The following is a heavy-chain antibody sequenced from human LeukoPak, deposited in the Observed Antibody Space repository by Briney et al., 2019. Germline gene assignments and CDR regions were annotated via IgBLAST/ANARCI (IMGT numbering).Heavy chain of an antibody. CDR2: ISNSGGTI. J-gene: IGHJ4*02. D-gene: IGHD1-26*01. V-gene: IGHV3-23*01. CDR3: AKGKGTGSYYYFDY. Sequence: GGSLRLSCAASGFTFSTYWMHWVRQAPGEGLEWFSAISNSGGTIHYADSVKGRFTISRDNSKNTLYLQMNSLTAEDTAVYHCAKGKGTGSYYYFDYWGQGTLVIVSS. CDR1: GFTFSTYW.